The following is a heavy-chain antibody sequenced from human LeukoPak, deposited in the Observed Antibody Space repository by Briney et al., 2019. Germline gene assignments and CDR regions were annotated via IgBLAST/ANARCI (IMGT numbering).Heavy chain of an antibody. V-gene: IGHV3-30*18. CDR3: AKDKSSSWILYY. CDR1: GLTFSSYD. CDR2: ISYDGSNK. Sequence: PGGSLRLSCAASGLTFSSYDMHWVRQAPGKGLEWVAVISYDGSNKYYADSVKGRFTISRDNSKNTLYLQMNSLRAEDTAVYYCAKDKSSSWILYYWGQGTLVTVSS. J-gene: IGHJ4*02. D-gene: IGHD6-13*01.